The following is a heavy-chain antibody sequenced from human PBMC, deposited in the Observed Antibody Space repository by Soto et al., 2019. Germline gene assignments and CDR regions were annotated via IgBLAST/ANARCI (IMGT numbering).Heavy chain of an antibody. J-gene: IGHJ3*02. V-gene: IGHV4-34*01. CDR2: INHSGST. CDR3: ARRGHCSGGSCSDAFDI. D-gene: IGHD2-15*01. CDR1: GGSFSGYY. Sequence: SETLSLTCAVYGGSFSGYYWSWIRQPPGKGLEWIGEINHSGSTNYNPSLKSRVTISVDTSKNQFSLKLSSVTAADTAVYYCARRGHCSGGSCSDAFDIWGQGTMVTVSS.